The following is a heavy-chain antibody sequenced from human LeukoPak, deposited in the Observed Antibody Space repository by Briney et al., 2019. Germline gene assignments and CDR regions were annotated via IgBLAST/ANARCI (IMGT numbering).Heavy chain of an antibody. Sequence: GGSLRLSCAASGFSFSTYSMNWVRRAPGKGPEWVSSISSSSGDIYYGDSVKGRFTISRDNAKNSLYLQMNSLRVEDTAVYFCTVDTDYFEGLGFPRPALNDYWGQGTLVTVSS. CDR2: ISSSSGDI. V-gene: IGHV3-21*01. D-gene: IGHD3-22*01. J-gene: IGHJ4*02. CDR1: GFSFSTYS. CDR3: TVDTDYFEGLGFPRPALNDY.